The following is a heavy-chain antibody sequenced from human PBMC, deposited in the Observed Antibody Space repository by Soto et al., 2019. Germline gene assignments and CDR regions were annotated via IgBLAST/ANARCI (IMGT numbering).Heavy chain of an antibody. CDR3: ARRNFYDKSGYYYCDS. CDR1: GFTFSDHG. Sequence: EVQLVESGGGLVQPGGSLRLSCAASGFTFSDHGMNWVRQAPGKGLEWVSYISSISSSTIYYAESVKGRFTISRDNAKNLLYMQMNSLRDKDTAGYYCARRNFYDKSGYYYCDSWGQGTLVTVSS. D-gene: IGHD3-22*01. CDR2: ISSISSSTI. J-gene: IGHJ4*02. V-gene: IGHV3-48*02.